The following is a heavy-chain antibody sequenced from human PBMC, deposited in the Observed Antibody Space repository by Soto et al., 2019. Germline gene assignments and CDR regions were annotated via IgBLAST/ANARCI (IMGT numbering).Heavy chain of an antibody. Sequence: SETLSLTCTVSGGSISSYYWSWIRQPPGKGLEWIGSISYSGSTYYNPSLKSRVTMSVDTSKNQFSLKLSSVTAADTAVYYCARLGRYYQSLDSWGPGTLVTVSS. J-gene: IGHJ5*01. CDR1: GGSISSYY. CDR2: ISYSGST. D-gene: IGHD3-10*01. V-gene: IGHV4-59*04. CDR3: ARLGRYYQSLDS.